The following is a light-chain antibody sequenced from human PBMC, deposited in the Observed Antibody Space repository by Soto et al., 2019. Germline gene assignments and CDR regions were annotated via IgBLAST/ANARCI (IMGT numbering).Light chain of an antibody. CDR1: SSNIGAGYD. CDR2: DNS. CDR3: QSYDSSLSGSGV. V-gene: IGLV1-40*01. J-gene: IGLJ2*01. Sequence: QSVLTQPPSVSGAPGQRVTISCTGSSSNIGAGYDVHWYQQLPGTAPKLLIYDNSNRPSGVPDRFSGSKSDTSASLAITGLQADDEADYYCQSYDSSLSGSGVFGGGTKVTVL.